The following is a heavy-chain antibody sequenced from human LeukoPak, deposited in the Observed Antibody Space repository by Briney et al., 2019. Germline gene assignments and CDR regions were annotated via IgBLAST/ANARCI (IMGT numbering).Heavy chain of an antibody. CDR1: GGSISSGGYY. Sequence: PSQTLSLTCTVSGGSISSGGYYWSWIRQPPGKGLEWIGYIYHSGSTYYNPSLKSRVTISVDGSKNQFSLKLSSVTAADTAVYYCATRQPKYSSSRALFYYMDVWGKGTTVTVSS. CDR2: IYHSGST. CDR3: ATRQPKYSSSRALFYYMDV. V-gene: IGHV4-30-2*01. J-gene: IGHJ6*03. D-gene: IGHD6-13*01.